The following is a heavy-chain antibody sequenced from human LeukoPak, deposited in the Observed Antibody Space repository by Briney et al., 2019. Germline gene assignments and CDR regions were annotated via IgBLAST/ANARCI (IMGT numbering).Heavy chain of an antibody. CDR2: IIPIFGTA. D-gene: IGHD6-19*01. Sequence: SVKVSCKASGGTLNSFAISWLRQAPGLGLEWMGGIIPIFGTANYAQKFQGGVTITADKSTSTAYMELSSLRSEDTAVYYCAREEQWLVWRGYFDYWGQGTLVTVSS. CDR1: GGTLNSFA. J-gene: IGHJ4*02. V-gene: IGHV1-69*06. CDR3: AREEQWLVWRGYFDY.